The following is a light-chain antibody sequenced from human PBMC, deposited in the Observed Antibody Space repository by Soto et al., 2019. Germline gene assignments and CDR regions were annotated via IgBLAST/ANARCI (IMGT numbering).Light chain of an antibody. Sequence: EIAMTQSPATLSVSPGERATLSCRASQSVSSNLAWYQQKPGQAPELLIYGASTRATGVAARFSGSGSGTEFTLTNSSLQSEDFAVYFCQQYNDWLWTFGQGTKVEIK. CDR2: GAS. CDR3: QQYNDWLWT. V-gene: IGKV3-15*01. CDR1: QSVSSN. J-gene: IGKJ1*01.